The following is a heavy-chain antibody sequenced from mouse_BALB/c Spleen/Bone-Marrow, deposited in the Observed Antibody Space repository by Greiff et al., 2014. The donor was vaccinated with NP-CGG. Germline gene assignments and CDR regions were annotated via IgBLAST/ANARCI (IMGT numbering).Heavy chain of an antibody. D-gene: IGHD2-14*01. J-gene: IGHJ3*01. CDR2: IDPANGNT. Sequence: VQLKESGAELVKPGASVKLSCTASGFNIKDTYMHWVKQRPEQGLEWIGRIDPANGNTKYDPKFQGKATITADTSSNTAYLQLSSMTSEDTAVYYCALYRYDGRGFAYWGQGTLVTVSA. V-gene: IGHV14-3*02. CDR1: GFNIKDTY. CDR3: ALYRYDGRGFAY.